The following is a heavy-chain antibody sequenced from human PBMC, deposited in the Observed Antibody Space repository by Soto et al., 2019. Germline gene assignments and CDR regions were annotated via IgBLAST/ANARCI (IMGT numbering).Heavy chain of an antibody. D-gene: IGHD2-2*01. CDR2: INSDGSST. V-gene: IGHV3-74*01. CDR1: GFTISSYW. CDR3: ARSRVRYYYYGMDV. J-gene: IGHJ6*02. Sequence: EVQLVESGGGLVQPGGSLRLSCAASGFTISSYWMHWVRQAPGKGLVWVSRINSDGSSTSYADSVKGRFTISRDNAKNTLYLQMNSLRAEDTAVYYCARSRVRYYYYGMDVWGQGTTVTVSS.